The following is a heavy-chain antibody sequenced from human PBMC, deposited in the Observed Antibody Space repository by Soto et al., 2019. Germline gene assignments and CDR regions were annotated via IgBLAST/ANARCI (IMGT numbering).Heavy chain of an antibody. CDR1: GYTFTGYY. CDR3: ARDRVDIVVVPAAPYYYYYGMDG. Sequence: ASVKVSCKASGYTFTGYYMHSVRQAPGPGLEWMGWINPNSGGTNYAQKFQGWVTMTRDTSISTAYMELSRLRSDDTAVYYCARDRVDIVVVPAAPYYYYYGMDGWGQGNTVTVS. CDR2: INPNSGGT. D-gene: IGHD2-2*03. J-gene: IGHJ6*02. V-gene: IGHV1-2*04.